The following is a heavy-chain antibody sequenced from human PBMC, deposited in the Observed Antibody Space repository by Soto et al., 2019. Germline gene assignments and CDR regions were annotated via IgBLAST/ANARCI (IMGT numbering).Heavy chain of an antibody. V-gene: IGHV3-21*01. J-gene: IGHJ4*02. CDR3: ARGTSYFDKSGYFSCRH. D-gene: IGHD3-22*01. CDR2: ISSTSVYI. Sequence: EVQLVESGGGLVKPGGSLRLSCAASGFTFSSYNMNWVRQAPGKGLEWVSSISSTSVYIYYAESVKGRFSISRDNAKNSRYLQLTSLRAENTAVYYCARGTSYFDKSGYFSCRHWGEGTLVTVSS. CDR1: GFTFSSYN.